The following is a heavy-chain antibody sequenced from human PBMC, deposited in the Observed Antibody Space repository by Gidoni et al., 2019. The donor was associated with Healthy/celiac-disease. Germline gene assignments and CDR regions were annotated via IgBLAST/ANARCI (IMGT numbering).Heavy chain of an antibody. J-gene: IGHJ4*02. D-gene: IGHD5-18*01. CDR3: SREYSYADFDY. CDR2: IKSKTDGGTT. V-gene: IGHV3-15*01. Sequence: IKSKTDGGTTDYAAPVKGRFTISRDDSKNTLYLQMNSLKTEDTAVYYCSREYSYADFDYWGQGTLVTVSS.